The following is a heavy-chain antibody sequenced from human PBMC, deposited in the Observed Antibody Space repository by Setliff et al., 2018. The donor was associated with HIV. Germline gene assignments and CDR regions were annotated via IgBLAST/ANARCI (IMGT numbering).Heavy chain of an antibody. Sequence: SETLSLTCTVSGGSSSSRSYYWGWIRQPPGKGLEWIGSIYSSGTTYYNPSLKSRVTISVDTTTNQVSLQVNSVTAVDTAVYYCARVPHRVVGTTTLLYHFDYWGLGTLVTVSS. CDR2: IYSSGTT. CDR3: ARVPHRVVGTTTLLYHFDY. J-gene: IGHJ4*02. D-gene: IGHD1-26*01. CDR1: GGSSSSRSYY. V-gene: IGHV4-39*07.